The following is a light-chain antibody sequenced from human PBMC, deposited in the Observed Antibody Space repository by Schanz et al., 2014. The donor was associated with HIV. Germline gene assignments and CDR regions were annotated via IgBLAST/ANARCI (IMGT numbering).Light chain of an antibody. V-gene: IGKV3D-15*01. CDR1: QSISTH. CDR2: GAS. J-gene: IGKJ3*01. CDR3: QSYAGS. Sequence: EIVMTQSPVTLSVSPGERATLSCRASQSISTHLAWYQQKPGQAPTLLIYGASKRATGIPDRFIGGGSGTDFTLTINRLEPEDFAVYFCQSYAGSFGPGTKVD.